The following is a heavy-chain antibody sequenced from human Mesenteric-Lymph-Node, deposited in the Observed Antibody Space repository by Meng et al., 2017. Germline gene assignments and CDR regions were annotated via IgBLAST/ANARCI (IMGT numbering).Heavy chain of an antibody. CDR2: IYYTGST. D-gene: IGHD1-1*01. CDR1: GGSISSGDYY. CDR3: ATWIQLGAFDY. V-gene: IGHV4-31*03. Sequence: QLQLQESDPGLVKPSQTLSLTGTVYGGSISSGDYYWSWISQPPGKGLEWIGYIYYTGSTYYNPSLKSRVTISGDTSKNQFALKLSSVTAADTAVYYCATWIQLGAFDYWGQGTLVTVSS. J-gene: IGHJ4*02.